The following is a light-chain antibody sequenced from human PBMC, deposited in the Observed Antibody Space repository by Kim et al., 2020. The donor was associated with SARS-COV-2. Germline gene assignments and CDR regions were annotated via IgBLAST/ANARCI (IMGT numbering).Light chain of an antibody. CDR1: SLRSYY. CDR3: NSRDSSVV. CDR2: GKN. V-gene: IGLV3-19*01. J-gene: IGLJ2*01. Sequence: VSVALGQTVRITCQGDSLRSYYASWYQQKPGQAPVLVIYGKNNRPSGIPDRFSGSSSGNTASLTITGAQAEDEAGYYCNSRDSSVVFGGGTQLTVL.